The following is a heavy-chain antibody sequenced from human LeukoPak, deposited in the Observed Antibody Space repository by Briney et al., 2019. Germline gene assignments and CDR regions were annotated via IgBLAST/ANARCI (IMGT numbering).Heavy chain of an antibody. V-gene: IGHV4-34*01. CDR1: GGSFSGYY. Sequence: SETLSLTCAVYGGSFSGYYWSWIRQPPGKGLEWIGEINHSGSTNYNPSLKSRVTISVDTSKNQFSLKLSSVTAADTAVYYCARVTTRGITIFGVVIEGTFDPWGQGTLVTVSS. CDR2: INHSGST. D-gene: IGHD3-3*01. CDR3: ARVTTRGITIFGVVIEGTFDP. J-gene: IGHJ5*02.